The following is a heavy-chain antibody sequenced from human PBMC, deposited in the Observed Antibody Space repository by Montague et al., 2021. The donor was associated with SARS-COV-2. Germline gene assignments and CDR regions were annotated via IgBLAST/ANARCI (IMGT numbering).Heavy chain of an antibody. CDR2: INNSGST. Sequence: SETLSLTCAVYGGSFSGYYWSWIRQPPGKGLEWIGEINNSGSTNYNPSLKSRVTISVDTSKNQFSPTLHSVTAADTAVYYCARGRIEVSMIVVVLTGASYYMDVWGKGTTVTVSS. V-gene: IGHV4-34*01. CDR1: GGSFSGYY. CDR3: ARGRIEVSMIVVVLTGASYYMDV. D-gene: IGHD3-22*01. J-gene: IGHJ6*03.